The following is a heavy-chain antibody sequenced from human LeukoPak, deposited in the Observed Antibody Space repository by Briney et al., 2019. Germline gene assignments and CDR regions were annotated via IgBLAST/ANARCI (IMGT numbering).Heavy chain of an antibody. CDR1: GFTFTSYE. V-gene: IGHV3-48*03. D-gene: IGHD3-16*01. J-gene: IGHJ3*02. CDR3: GASRQYVGAFDI. Sequence: PGGSLGLSCAASGFTFTSYELYWVRQAPGKGLEWISYISTSSATIKYANSVRGRFTISRDDARESLYLQMNSLRAEDTAIYYCGASRQYVGAFDIWGQGTLVTVSS. CDR2: ISTSSATI.